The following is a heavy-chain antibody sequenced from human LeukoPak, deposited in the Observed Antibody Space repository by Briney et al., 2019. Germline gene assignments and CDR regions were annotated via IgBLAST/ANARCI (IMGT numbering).Heavy chain of an antibody. CDR1: GFTFSTYN. CDR2: ITSSSTNI. D-gene: IGHD2-21*02. CDR3: VKSGGYATAIRYFDL. V-gene: IGHV3-48*04. J-gene: IGHJ2*01. Sequence: GGSLRLSCAASGFTFSTYNMNWVRQAPGKGLEWVSHITSSSTNIYYADSVKGRFTISRDNAKNSLYLQMDSLRTGDTALYYCVKSGGYATAIRYFDLWGRGTLVTVSS.